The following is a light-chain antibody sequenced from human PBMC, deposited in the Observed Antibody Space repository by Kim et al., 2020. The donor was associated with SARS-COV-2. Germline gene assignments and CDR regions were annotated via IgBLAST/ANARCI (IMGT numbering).Light chain of an antibody. CDR3: LAWDNSLSGWV. Sequence: RQTAPLTCTGNSSNVGNEGAAWLQQHQGHPPKLLSYTNNNRPSGISEKFSPSRSGNTASLTITGLQPEDEADYYCLAWDNSLSGWVFGGGTQLTVL. V-gene: IGLV10-54*01. CDR1: SSNVGNEG. J-gene: IGLJ3*02. CDR2: TNN.